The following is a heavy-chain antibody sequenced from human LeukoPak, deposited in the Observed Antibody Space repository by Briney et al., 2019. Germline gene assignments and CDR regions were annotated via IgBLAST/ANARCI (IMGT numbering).Heavy chain of an antibody. CDR2: IYYSGST. CDR3: ARARIAAAGTCDYFDY. D-gene: IGHD6-13*01. CDR1: GGSISSGGYY. Sequence: SETLSLTCTVSGGSISSGGYYWSWIRQHPGKGLEWIGYIYYSGSTYYNTSLKSRVTISVDTSKNQFSLKLSSVTAADTAVYYCARARIAAAGTCDYFDYWGQGTLVTVSS. V-gene: IGHV4-31*03. J-gene: IGHJ4*02.